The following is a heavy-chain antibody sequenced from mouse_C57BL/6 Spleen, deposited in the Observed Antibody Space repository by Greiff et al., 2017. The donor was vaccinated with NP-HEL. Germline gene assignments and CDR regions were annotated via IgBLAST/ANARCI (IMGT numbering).Heavy chain of an antibody. CDR2: IDPEDGDT. V-gene: IGHV14-1*01. Sequence: VQLQQPGAELVKPGASVKLSCKASGYTFTSYWMHWVKQRPEQGLEWIGRIDPEDGDTEYVPKFQGKATMTADTSSNTAYLQLSSLTSEDTAVYYCTTRGYDGYYDYWGQGTTLTVSS. J-gene: IGHJ2*01. CDR3: TTRGYDGYYDY. D-gene: IGHD2-3*01. CDR1: GYTFTSYW.